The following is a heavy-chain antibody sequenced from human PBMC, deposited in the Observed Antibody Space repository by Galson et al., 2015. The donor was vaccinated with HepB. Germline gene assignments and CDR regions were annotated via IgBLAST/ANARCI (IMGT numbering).Heavy chain of an antibody. V-gene: IGHV3-21*01. CDR2: ISSSSSYI. CDR3: ARGGAYDSSGPC. J-gene: IGHJ4*02. CDR1: GFTFSSYS. D-gene: IGHD3-22*01. Sequence: SLRLSCAASGFTFSSYSMNWVRQAPGKGLEWVSSISSSSSYIYYADSVKGRFTISRDNAKNSLYLQMNSLRAEDTAVYYCARGGAYDSSGPCWGQGTLVTVSS.